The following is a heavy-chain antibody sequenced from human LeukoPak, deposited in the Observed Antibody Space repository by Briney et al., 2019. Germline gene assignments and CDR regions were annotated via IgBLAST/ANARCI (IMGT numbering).Heavy chain of an antibody. V-gene: IGHV4-59*01. CDR1: GGSISNYY. CDR2: IYYSGST. D-gene: IGHD4-17*01. Sequence: SETLSLTCTVSGGSISNYYWSWIRQPPGKGLEWIGYIYYSGSTNYNPSLKSRVTISVDTSKNQFSLRLSSVTAADTAVYYCARDDYGDFFCDVWGQGTLVTVSS. CDR3: ARDDYGDFFCDV. J-gene: IGHJ4*02.